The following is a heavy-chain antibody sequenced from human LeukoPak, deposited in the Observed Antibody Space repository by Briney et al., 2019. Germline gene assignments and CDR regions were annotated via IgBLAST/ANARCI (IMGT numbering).Heavy chain of an antibody. CDR2: IWYDGSNK. J-gene: IGHJ4*02. Sequence: GGSLRLSCAASGFTFSSYGMHWVRQAPGKGLEWVAVIWYDGSNKYYADSVKGRFTISRDNAKNTLYLQMNSLRAEDTAVYYCATTRRDGYNYYFDYWGQGTLVTVSS. CDR1: GFTFSSYG. CDR3: ATTRRDGYNYYFDY. D-gene: IGHD5-24*01. V-gene: IGHV3-33*03.